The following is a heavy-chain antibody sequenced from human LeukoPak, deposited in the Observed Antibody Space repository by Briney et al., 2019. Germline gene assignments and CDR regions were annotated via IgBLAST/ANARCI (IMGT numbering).Heavy chain of an antibody. Sequence: GSLRLSCAASGFTFSSYWMSWVRQPPGKGLEWIGEIYHSGSTNYNPSLKSRVTISVDKSKNQFSLKLSSVTAADTAVYYCARRGFRDTAMVAFDYWGQGTLVTVSS. CDR1: GFTFSSYW. J-gene: IGHJ4*02. V-gene: IGHV4-4*02. CDR3: ARRGFRDTAMVAFDY. D-gene: IGHD5-18*01. CDR2: IYHSGST.